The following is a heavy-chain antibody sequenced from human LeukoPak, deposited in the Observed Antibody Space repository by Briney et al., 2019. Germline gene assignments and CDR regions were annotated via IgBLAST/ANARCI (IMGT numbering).Heavy chain of an antibody. CDR2: IWGGVENT. D-gene: IGHD2/OR15-2a*01. J-gene: IGHJ5*02. CDR1: GSTFSTYS. Sequence: PGGSLRLSCAASGSTFSTYSMSGVRQAPGEGLEWVSAIWGGVENTYYADSVRGRFTISRDNYKDTLTLQMNSLRAEDTAIYYCAILSWDGRGTFSWGQGTLVTVSS. CDR3: AILSWDGRGTFS. V-gene: IGHV3-23*01.